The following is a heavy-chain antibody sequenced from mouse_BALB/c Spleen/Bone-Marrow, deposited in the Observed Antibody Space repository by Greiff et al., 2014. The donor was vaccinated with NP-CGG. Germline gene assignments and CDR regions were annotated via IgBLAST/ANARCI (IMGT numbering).Heavy chain of an antibody. V-gene: IGHV14-3*02. CDR3: ARWLPLAY. CDR2: IDPANGNT. CDR1: GFNIKDTY. Sequence: EVQLVESGAELVKPGASVKLSCTASGFNIKDTYMHWVKQRPEQGLEWIGRIDPANGNTKYDPKLQGKATITADTSSNTAYLQLSSLTSEDTAVYYCARWLPLAYWGQGTLVTVSA. D-gene: IGHD2-2*01. J-gene: IGHJ3*01.